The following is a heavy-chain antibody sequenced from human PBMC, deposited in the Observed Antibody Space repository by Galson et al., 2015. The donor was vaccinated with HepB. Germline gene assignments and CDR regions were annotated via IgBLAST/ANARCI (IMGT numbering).Heavy chain of an antibody. J-gene: IGHJ6*03. CDR2: ISWNSGSI. D-gene: IGHD6-19*01. CDR1: GFTFDDYA. V-gene: IGHV3-9*01. Sequence: SLRLSCAASGFTFDDYAMHWVRQAPGKGLEWVSGISWNSGSIGYADSVKGRFTISRDNAKNSLYLQMNSLRAEDTALYYCAKESSYSSGWYPSLRPYYYYYYMDVWGKGTTVTVSS. CDR3: AKESSYSSGWYPSLRPYYYYYYMDV.